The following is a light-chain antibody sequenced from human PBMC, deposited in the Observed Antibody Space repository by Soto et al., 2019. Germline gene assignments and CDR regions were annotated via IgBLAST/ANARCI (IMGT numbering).Light chain of an antibody. CDR2: AAS. CDR1: QDISNY. Sequence: DIQMTQSPSSLSASVGDRVTISCRASQDISNYLAWYQQKPGKVPKLLIYAASTLQSGVPSRFSGSGSGADFTLTISNLQPEDVANYYCQKYDRAPLTFGGGTKVDIK. CDR3: QKYDRAPLT. V-gene: IGKV1-27*01. J-gene: IGKJ4*01.